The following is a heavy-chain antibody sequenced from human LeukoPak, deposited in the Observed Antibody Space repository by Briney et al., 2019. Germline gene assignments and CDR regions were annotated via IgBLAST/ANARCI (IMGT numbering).Heavy chain of an antibody. CDR2: INSDGSRT. Sequence: PGGSLRLSCAASGLTFSSYWMHWVRQDPGKGLVWVSRINSDGSRTAYADSVKGRFTISRDNAKKTLYLQMNSLRADDTALYYCVRDLPDSGYDWGEYHYYGMDVWGQGTMVTVSS. V-gene: IGHV3-74*01. CDR1: GLTFSSYW. D-gene: IGHD5-12*01. CDR3: VRDLPDSGYDWGEYHYYGMDV. J-gene: IGHJ6*02.